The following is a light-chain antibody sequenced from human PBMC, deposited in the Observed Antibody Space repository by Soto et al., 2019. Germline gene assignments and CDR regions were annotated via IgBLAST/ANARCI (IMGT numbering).Light chain of an antibody. CDR1: SSNIGAGYD. J-gene: IGLJ2*01. Sequence: QPVLTQSPSVSGAPGQRVTISCTGSSSNIGAGYDVHWYQQLPGTAPKLLIYGNSNRPSGVPDRFSGSKSGTSASLAITGLQDEDEADYYCQSYDSSLSVVFGGGTKLTVL. CDR2: GNS. V-gene: IGLV1-40*01. CDR3: QSYDSSLSVV.